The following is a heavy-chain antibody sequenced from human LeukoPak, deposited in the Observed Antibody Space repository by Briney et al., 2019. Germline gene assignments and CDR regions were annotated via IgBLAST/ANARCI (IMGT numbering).Heavy chain of an antibody. D-gene: IGHD3-10*01. CDR2: IIPIFGTA. CDR3: ARDLGDSFDY. V-gene: IGHV1-69*13. Sequence: GASVKVSCKASGGTFSNYAISWVRQAPGQGLEWMGGIIPIFGTASYAQKLQGRVTITADESTSTAYMELSSLRSEDTAVYYCARDLGDSFDYWGQGTLVTVSS. CDR1: GGTFSNYA. J-gene: IGHJ4*02.